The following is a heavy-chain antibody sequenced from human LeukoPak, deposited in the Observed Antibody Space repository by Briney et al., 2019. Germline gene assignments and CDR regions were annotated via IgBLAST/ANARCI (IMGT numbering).Heavy chain of an antibody. CDR3: AKHDSSGYYLDY. J-gene: IGHJ4*02. CDR2: ISGSGGST. D-gene: IGHD3-22*01. V-gene: IGHV3-23*01. Sequence: GGSLRLSCAASGFAFSSYAMSWVRQAPGKGLEWVSAISGSGGSTYYADSVKGRFTISRDNSKNTLYLQMNSLRAEDTAVYYCAKHDSSGYYLDYWGQGTLVTVSS. CDR1: GFAFSSYA.